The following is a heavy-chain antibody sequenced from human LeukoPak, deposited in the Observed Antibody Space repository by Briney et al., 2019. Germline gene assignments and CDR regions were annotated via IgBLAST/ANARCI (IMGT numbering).Heavy chain of an antibody. V-gene: IGHV1-2*06. CDR1: QYTFTKYY. Sequence: GASVKVSCKAFQYTFTKYYVHWVRLAPGQGLEWLGRINPDTGGTDYAPKFQGRVILTADTSVHTAYMELKNLRSDDTAVYYCARDSGFSYGHYMDVWSKGTTVTVSS. D-gene: IGHD5-18*01. J-gene: IGHJ6*03. CDR2: INPDTGGT. CDR3: ARDSGFSYGHYMDV.